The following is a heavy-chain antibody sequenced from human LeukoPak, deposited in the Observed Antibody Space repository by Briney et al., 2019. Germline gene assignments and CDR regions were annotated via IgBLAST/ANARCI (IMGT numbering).Heavy chain of an antibody. CDR3: ARPTGLRFFDY. D-gene: IGHD4-11*01. CDR1: GYSFTTYW. V-gene: IGHV5-51*01. CDR2: IYPDDSDT. Sequence: GESLKISCKGSGYSFTTYWIGWERQMPGKGLEWMGIIYPDDSDTRYSPSFQGQVTISADKSISTAYLQWSSLKASDTAMYYCARPTGLRFFDYWGQGTLVTVSS. J-gene: IGHJ4*02.